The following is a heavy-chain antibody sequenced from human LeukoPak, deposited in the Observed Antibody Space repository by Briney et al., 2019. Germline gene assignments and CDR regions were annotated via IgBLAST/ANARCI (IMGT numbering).Heavy chain of an antibody. J-gene: IGHJ4*02. V-gene: IGHV4-4*09. D-gene: IGHD6-19*01. CDR2: IYTSGST. Sequence: SETLSLTYTVSGGSISSYYWSWIRQPPGKGLEWIGYIYTSGSTNYNPSLKSRVTISVDTSKNQFSLKLSSVTAADTAVYYCARHPPIYSSGWIFDYWGQGTLVTVSS. CDR3: ARHPPIYSSGWIFDY. CDR1: GGSISSYY.